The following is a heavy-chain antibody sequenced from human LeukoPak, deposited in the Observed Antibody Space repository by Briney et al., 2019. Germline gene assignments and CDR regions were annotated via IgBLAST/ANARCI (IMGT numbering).Heavy chain of an antibody. V-gene: IGHV4-34*01. CDR1: GGSFSGYY. D-gene: IGHD1-26*01. CDR3: AGYSLGYWFDS. Sequence: SETLSLTCAVYGGSFSGYYWSWIRQPPGKGLEWIGEINHSGSTNYNPSLKSRVTISVDTSKNQFSLKLSSVTAADTAVYYCAGYSLGYWFDSWGQGTLVTVSS. CDR2: INHSGST. J-gene: IGHJ5*01.